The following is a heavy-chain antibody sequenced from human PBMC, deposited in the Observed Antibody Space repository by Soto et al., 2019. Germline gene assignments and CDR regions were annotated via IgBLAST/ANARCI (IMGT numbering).Heavy chain of an antibody. CDR1: GFTFDDYA. CDR3: AKDWGEYYYYGMDV. D-gene: IGHD3-16*01. CDR2: ISWNSGSI. Sequence: EVQLVESGGGLVQPGRSLRLSCAASGFTFDDYAMHWVRQAPGKGLEWVSGISWNSGSIGYADSVKGRFTISSDNAKNSLYLQMNSLRAEDTALYYCAKDWGEYYYYGMDVWGQGTTVTVSS. J-gene: IGHJ6*02. V-gene: IGHV3-9*01.